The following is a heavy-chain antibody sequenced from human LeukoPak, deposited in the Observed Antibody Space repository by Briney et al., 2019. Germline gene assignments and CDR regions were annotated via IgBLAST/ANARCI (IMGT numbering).Heavy chain of an antibody. CDR3: ASDHDYGDSVPSSFDY. Sequence: GGSLRLSCAGSGFTFSSYGMHWVRQAPGKGLEWVAVIWYDGSNKYYADSVKGRFTISRDNSKNTLYLQMNSLRAEDTAVYYCASDHDYGDSVPSSFDYWGQGTLVTVSS. V-gene: IGHV3-33*01. CDR1: GFTFSSYG. CDR2: IWYDGSNK. J-gene: IGHJ4*02. D-gene: IGHD4-17*01.